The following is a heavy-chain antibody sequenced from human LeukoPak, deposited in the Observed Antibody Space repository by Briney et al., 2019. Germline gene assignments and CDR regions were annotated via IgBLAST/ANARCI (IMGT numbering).Heavy chain of an antibody. CDR3: ARGVVVPTYYYYYMDV. D-gene: IGHD2-2*01. CDR2: IKQDGSEK. Sequence: GGSLRLSCAASGFTFSSYSMNWVRQAPGKGLEWVANIKQDGSEKYYVDSVKGRFTISRDNAKNSLYLQMNSLRAEDTAVYYCARGVVVPTYYYYYMDVWGKGTTVTISS. J-gene: IGHJ6*03. V-gene: IGHV3-7*01. CDR1: GFTFSSYS.